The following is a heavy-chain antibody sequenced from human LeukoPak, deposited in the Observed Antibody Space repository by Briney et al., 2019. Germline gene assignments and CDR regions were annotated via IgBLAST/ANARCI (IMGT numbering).Heavy chain of an antibody. D-gene: IGHD6-19*01. CDR2: IYYSGST. Sequence: SETLSLTCTVSGGSVSSGSYYWSWIRQPPGEGLEWIGYIYYSGSTYYNPSLKSRVTISVDTSKNQFSLKLSSVTAADTAVYCCARHVYSSGHDLFDPWGQGTLVTVSS. CDR1: GGSVSSGSYY. CDR3: ARHVYSSGHDLFDP. J-gene: IGHJ5*02. V-gene: IGHV4-61*01.